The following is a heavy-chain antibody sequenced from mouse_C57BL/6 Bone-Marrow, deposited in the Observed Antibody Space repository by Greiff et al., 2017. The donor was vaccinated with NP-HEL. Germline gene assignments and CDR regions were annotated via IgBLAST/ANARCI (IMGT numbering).Heavy chain of an antibody. V-gene: IGHV5-6*01. CDR3: ARTYYSNLDY. CDR2: ISSGGSCT. Sequence: EVKLVESGGDLVKPGGSLKLSCAASGFTFSSYGMSWVRQTPDKRLEWVATISSGGSCTYYPDSVKGRFTISRDNASNTPYLQMSSLKSEDTAMYYCARTYYSNLDYWGQGTTLTVSS. J-gene: IGHJ2*01. D-gene: IGHD2-5*01. CDR1: GFTFSSYG.